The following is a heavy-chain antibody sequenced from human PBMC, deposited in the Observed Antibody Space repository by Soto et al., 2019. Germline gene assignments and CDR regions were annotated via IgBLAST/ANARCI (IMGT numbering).Heavy chain of an antibody. D-gene: IGHD3-3*01. V-gene: IGHV3-30*18. CDR1: GFTFSSYG. Sequence: QVQLVESGGGVVQPGRSLRLSCAASGFTFSSYGMHWVRQAPGKGLEWVAVISYDGSNKYYADSVKGRFTISRDNSKNTLYLQMNRLRAEDTAVYYCAKGVRFLSRMDVWGQGTTVTVSS. J-gene: IGHJ6*02. CDR3: AKGVRFLSRMDV. CDR2: ISYDGSNK.